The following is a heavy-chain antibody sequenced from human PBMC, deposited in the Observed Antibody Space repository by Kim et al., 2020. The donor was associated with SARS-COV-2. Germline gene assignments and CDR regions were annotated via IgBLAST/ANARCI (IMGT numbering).Heavy chain of an antibody. CDR3: SRDPVLPNGMDV. V-gene: IGHV3-53*01. CDR1: GSTARNDY. CDR2: INRDGST. J-gene: IGHJ6*02. Sequence: GGSLRLSCVVSGSTARNDYVTWVRQAPGKGLEWVSSINRDGSTFYADSVRGRFTFSRDNSKSALYLQMSGLRGEDSAIYFCSRDPVLPNGMDVWGQGTAVTVSS.